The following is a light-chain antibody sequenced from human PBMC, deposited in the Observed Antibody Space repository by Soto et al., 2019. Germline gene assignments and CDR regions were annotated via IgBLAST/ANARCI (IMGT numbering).Light chain of an antibody. Sequence: QSVLTQAASLSGSPGQSITISCTGTSSDVGSYNLVSWYQQHPGKAPKLMIYEVSKRPSGVSNRFSGSKSGSTASLTISGLQAEDEADYYCCSYAGSSISYVFGTGTKVTVL. CDR1: SSDVGSYNL. V-gene: IGLV2-23*02. J-gene: IGLJ1*01. CDR3: CSYAGSSISYV. CDR2: EVS.